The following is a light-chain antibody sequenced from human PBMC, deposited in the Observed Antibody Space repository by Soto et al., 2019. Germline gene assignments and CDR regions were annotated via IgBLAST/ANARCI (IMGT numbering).Light chain of an antibody. Sequence: EIVLTQSPGTLSLSPGERATLSCRASQSVSSSFLGWYQQKPGQAPRLLIYGASSRATGIPDRFSGSGSGTDFTLTISRLEPEDFAVYYCQQYRSLITFGQGTRLEIK. CDR2: GAS. V-gene: IGKV3-20*01. J-gene: IGKJ5*01. CDR1: QSVSSSF. CDR3: QQYRSLIT.